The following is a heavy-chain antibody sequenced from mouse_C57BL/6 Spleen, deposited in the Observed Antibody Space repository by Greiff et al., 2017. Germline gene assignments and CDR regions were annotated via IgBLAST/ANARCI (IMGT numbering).Heavy chain of an antibody. CDR1: GYTFTDYY. D-gene: IGHD3-3*01. CDR2: IFPGSGST. J-gene: IGHJ4*01. Sequence: QVQLQQSGPELVKPGASVKISCKASGYTFTDYYINWVKQRPGQGLEWIGWIFPGSGSTYYNEKFKGKATLTADKSSSTAYMELRSLTSEDSAVYFCARGDPVYAMDYWGQGTSVTVSS. CDR3: ARGDPVYAMDY. V-gene: IGHV1-75*01.